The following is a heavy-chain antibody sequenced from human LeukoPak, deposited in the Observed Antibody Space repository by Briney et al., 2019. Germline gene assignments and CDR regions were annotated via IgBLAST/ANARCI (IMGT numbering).Heavy chain of an antibody. CDR2: IKQDGSEK. V-gene: IGHV3-7*01. CDR3: ARDEFGDYLEYYFDY. CDR1: GFTFSSSW. D-gene: IGHD4-17*01. Sequence: GGSLRLSCAASGFTFSSSWMSWVRQAPGKGLEWVANIKQDGSEKYYVDSVEGRFTISRDNAKNSLYLQMNSLRAEDTAVYYCARDEFGDYLEYYFDYWGQGTLVTVSS. J-gene: IGHJ4*02.